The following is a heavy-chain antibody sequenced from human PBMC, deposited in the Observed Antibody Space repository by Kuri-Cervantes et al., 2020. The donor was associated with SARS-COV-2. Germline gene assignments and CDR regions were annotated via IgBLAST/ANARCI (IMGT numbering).Heavy chain of an antibody. CDR2: ISWDGGST. CDR1: GSTFDDYT. J-gene: IGHJ4*02. CDR3: AKDMTPDYGGNVDY. D-gene: IGHD4-23*01. V-gene: IGHV3-43*01. Sequence: EGSLRLSCAASGSTFDDYTMHWVRQAPGKGLEWVSLISWDGGSTYYADSVKGRFTISRDNSKNSLYLQMNSLRTEDTALYYCAKDMTPDYGGNVDYWGQGTLVTVSS.